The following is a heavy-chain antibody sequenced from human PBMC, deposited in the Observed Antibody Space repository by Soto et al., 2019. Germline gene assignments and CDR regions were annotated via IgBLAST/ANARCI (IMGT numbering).Heavy chain of an antibody. CDR3: ASGDITMIVVVTPTLHY. CDR2: IIPIFGTA. D-gene: IGHD3-22*01. CDR1: GGTFSSYA. Sequence: QVQLVQSGAEVKKPGSSVKVSCKASGGTFSSYAISWVRQAPGQGLEWMGGIIPIFGTANYAQKFQGRVTITADTSTSTAYMELSCLRSEDMAVYYCASGDITMIVVVTPTLHYWGQGTLVTVSS. V-gene: IGHV1-69*06. J-gene: IGHJ4*02.